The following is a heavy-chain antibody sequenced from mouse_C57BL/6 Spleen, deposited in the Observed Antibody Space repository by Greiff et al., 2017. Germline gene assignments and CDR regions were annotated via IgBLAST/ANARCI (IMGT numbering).Heavy chain of an antibody. CDR2: IDPSDSYT. J-gene: IGHJ2*01. D-gene: IGHD2-12*01. Sequence: QVQLQQPGAELVRPGTSVKLSCKASGYTFTSYWMHWVKQRPGQGLEWIGVIDPSDSYTNYNQKFKGKATLTVDTSSSTAYMQLSSLTSEDSAVYYCARGAYYKYYFDYWGQGTTRTVSS. CDR1: GYTFTSYW. CDR3: ARGAYYKYYFDY. V-gene: IGHV1-59*01.